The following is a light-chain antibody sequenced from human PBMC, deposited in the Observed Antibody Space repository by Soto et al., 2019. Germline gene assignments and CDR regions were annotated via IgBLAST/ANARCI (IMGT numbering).Light chain of an antibody. Sequence: DIQMTQSPSTLSAYVGDRVTITCRASQSISSWLAWYQQKPGKAPKLLIYDASSLESGVPSRFSGSGSGTEFTLTISSLQPDDFATYYCQQYNSYCTFGQGTKLEIK. J-gene: IGKJ2*02. CDR3: QQYNSYCT. CDR2: DAS. CDR1: QSISSW. V-gene: IGKV1-5*01.